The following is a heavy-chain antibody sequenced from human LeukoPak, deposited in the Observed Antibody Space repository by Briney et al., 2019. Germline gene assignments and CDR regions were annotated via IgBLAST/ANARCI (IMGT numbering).Heavy chain of an antibody. Sequence: KASQTLSLTCTVSGGPISSGSYYWSWIRQPAGKGLEWIGRIYTSGSTNYNPSLKSRVTISVDTSKNQFSLKLSSVTAADTAVYYCARDRVATFYWYFDLWGRGTLVTVSS. CDR2: IYTSGST. V-gene: IGHV4-61*02. CDR3: ARDRVATFYWYFDL. CDR1: GGPISSGSYY. J-gene: IGHJ2*01. D-gene: IGHD5-12*01.